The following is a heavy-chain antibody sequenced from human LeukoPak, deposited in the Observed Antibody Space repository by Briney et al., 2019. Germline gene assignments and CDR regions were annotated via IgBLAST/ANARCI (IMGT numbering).Heavy chain of an antibody. CDR3: ARTRGSNYYYDMDV. CDR2: VYYSGST. V-gene: IGHV4-59*01. Sequence: SETLSLTCTVSGGSTSSDYWSWIRQPPGKGLEWIGYVYYSGSTSYNPSLKSRVTISLDTSKNQFSLKLSSVTAADTAVYYCARTRGSNYYYDMDVWGQGTTVTVSS. CDR1: GGSTSSDY. J-gene: IGHJ6*02. D-gene: IGHD4-11*01.